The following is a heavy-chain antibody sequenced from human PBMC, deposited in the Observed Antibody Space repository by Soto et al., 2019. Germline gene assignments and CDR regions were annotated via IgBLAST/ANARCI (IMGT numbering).Heavy chain of an antibody. CDR2: IYYSGST. J-gene: IGHJ4*02. CDR1: GGSISSGDYY. V-gene: IGHV4-30-4*01. Sequence: SETLSLTCTVSGGSISSGDYYWSWIRQPPGRGLECIGYIYYSGSTYYNPSLKSRVTISVDTSKNQFSLKLSSVTAADTAVYYCARRRDHRRNLFAYPAQGTLVIVSS. CDR3: ARRRDHRRNLFAY.